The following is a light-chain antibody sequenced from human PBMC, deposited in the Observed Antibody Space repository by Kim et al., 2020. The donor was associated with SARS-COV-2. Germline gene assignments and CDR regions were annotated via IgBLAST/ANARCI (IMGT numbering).Light chain of an antibody. J-gene: IGLJ3*02. CDR1: SGSIASND. CDR3: QSYDSSNQGV. CDR2: EDN. Sequence: KTGTIACTGSSGSIASNDVQWYQQRPGSAPTTVIYEDNQRPSGVPDRFSGSIDSSSNSASLTISGLKTEDEADYYCQSYDSSNQGVFGGGTQLTVL. V-gene: IGLV6-57*02.